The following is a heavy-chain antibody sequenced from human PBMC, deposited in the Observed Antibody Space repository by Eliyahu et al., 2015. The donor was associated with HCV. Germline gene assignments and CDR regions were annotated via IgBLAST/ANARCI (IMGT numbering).Heavy chain of an antibody. CDR2: IYFTGNT. D-gene: IGHD3-16*01. J-gene: IGHJ2*01. CDR3: ARDPTDFFPDSTSNLAGEFFDL. Sequence: QLQESGPGLVKPSETLSLXCSXXGGSITKYYWNWIRQAAGKGLEWIGRIYFTGNTSYNPSLRSRVIISLDTSKNQVSLKVSSVTAADTAVYYCARDPTDFFPDSTSNLAGEFFDLWGRGTLVTVSS. CDR1: GGSITKYY. V-gene: IGHV4-4*07.